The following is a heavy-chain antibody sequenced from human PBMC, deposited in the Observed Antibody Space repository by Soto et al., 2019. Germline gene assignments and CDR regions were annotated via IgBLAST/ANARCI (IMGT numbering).Heavy chain of an antibody. CDR3: TTDGKTYYYDSSGYYPFDY. V-gene: IGHV3-15*07. CDR2: IKSKTDGGTT. D-gene: IGHD3-22*01. J-gene: IGHJ4*02. CDR1: GFTFSNAW. Sequence: EVQLVESGGGLVKPGGSLRLSCAASGFTFSNAWMNWVRQAPGKGLAWVGRIKSKTDGGTTDYAAPVKGRFTISRDDSKNTLYLQMNSLKTEDTAVYYCTTDGKTYYYDSSGYYPFDYWGQGTLVTVSS.